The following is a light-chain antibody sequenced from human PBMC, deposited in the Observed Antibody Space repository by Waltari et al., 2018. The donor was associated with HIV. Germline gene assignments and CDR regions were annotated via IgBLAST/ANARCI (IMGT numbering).Light chain of an antibody. J-gene: IGLJ2*01. CDR3: SSYAGSNNLI. V-gene: IGLV2-8*01. CDR2: DVT. CDR1: SSDVGGYDY. Sequence: QSALTQPPSASGSPGQSAAISCTGTSSDVGGYDYVSWYQQPPGHPPHLILYDVTKRPTGVPDRFSGSKSGSTASLTVSGLQAEDEADYYCSSYAGSNNLIFGGGTKLTVL.